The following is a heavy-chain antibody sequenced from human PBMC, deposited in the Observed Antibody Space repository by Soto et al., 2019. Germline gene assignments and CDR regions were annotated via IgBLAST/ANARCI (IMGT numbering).Heavy chain of an antibody. Sequence: ASVKVSCKASGYMFTIYGISWVLQAPGQGLEWMGWISAYNGNTKYEEKLQGRVTMTTDTSTSTAYMELRSLRSDDTAVYYCARASYCSGGSCPPGDAFDIWGQGTMVTVSS. CDR2: ISAYNGNT. V-gene: IGHV1-18*01. J-gene: IGHJ3*02. D-gene: IGHD2-15*01. CDR1: GYMFTIYG. CDR3: ARASYCSGGSCPPGDAFDI.